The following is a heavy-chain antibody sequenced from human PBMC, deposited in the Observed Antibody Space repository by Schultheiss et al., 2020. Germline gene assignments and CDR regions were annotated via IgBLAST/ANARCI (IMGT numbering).Heavy chain of an antibody. Sequence: GGSPRLSCAASGFTFITYSMNWVRQAPGKGLEWVSYISSSSSYIYYADSVKGRFTISRDNAKNSLYLQMNSLRAEDTAVYYCAKGTMYYDFWSVDFDYWGQGTLVTVSS. V-gene: IGHV3-21*05. CDR1: GFTFITYS. CDR2: ISSSSSYI. CDR3: AKGTMYYDFWSVDFDY. J-gene: IGHJ4*02. D-gene: IGHD3-3*01.